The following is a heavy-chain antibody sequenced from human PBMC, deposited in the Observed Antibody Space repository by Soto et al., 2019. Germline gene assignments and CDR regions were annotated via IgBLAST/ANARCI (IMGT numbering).Heavy chain of an antibody. CDR3: VRRHVSATGIDWFDP. J-gene: IGHJ5*02. Sequence: ASVKVSCNASGYTFTSYGINWVRQAPGQGLEWMGWINAANGDTKYSPKFQGRVTITRDTSASTAYMELSSLRSEDTAVYYCVRRHVSATGIDWFDPWGQGTLVTVSS. CDR2: INAANGDT. CDR1: GYTFTSYG. D-gene: IGHD6-13*01. V-gene: IGHV1-3*01.